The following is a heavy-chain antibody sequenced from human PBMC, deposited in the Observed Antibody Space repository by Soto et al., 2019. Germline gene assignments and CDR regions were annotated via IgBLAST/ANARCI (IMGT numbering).Heavy chain of an antibody. J-gene: IGHJ5*02. D-gene: IGHD6-13*01. CDR1: CYTFTSYG. CDR2: ISAYNGNT. V-gene: IGHV1-18*01. CDR3: ARDAAGRGWFDP. Sequence: SVKVSFKASCYTFTSYGISWVRQAPGQGLEWMGWISAYNGNTNYAQKLQGRVTMTTDTSTSTAYMELRSLRSDDTAVYYCARDAAGRGWFDPWGQGTLVTVSS.